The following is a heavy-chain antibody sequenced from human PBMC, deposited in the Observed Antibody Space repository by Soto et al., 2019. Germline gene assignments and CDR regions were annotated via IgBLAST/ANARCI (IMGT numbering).Heavy chain of an antibody. CDR2: VKSKTDGGSS. D-gene: IGHD1-26*01. CDR1: GFTFSDHY. V-gene: IGHV3-15*07. J-gene: IGHJ4*01. Sequence: GGSLRLSCAASGFTFSDHYMDWVRQVPGKGLEWVGRVKSKTDGGSSDYAAAVKGRFAVSRDDSRHIVYLQMNSLKIEDTGVYYCTTDSRTTLPEIRFDYWGHGTQVTVSS. CDR3: TTDSRTTLPEIRFDY.